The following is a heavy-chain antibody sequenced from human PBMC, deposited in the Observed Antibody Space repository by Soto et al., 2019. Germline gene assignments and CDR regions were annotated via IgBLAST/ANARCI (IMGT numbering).Heavy chain of an antibody. J-gene: IGHJ4*02. V-gene: IGHV3-23*01. D-gene: IGHD1-26*01. CDR3: ARRGSGSYYDY. CDR1: GFTLSSYA. Sequence: EVQLLESGGGLVQPGGSLRLSCAASGFTLSSYAMRWVRQAPVQGLEWVSAISGSGGSTYYADSVKGRFTISRANDKNKMYLQLNSLRAADTDVYYCARRGSGSYYDYWGQGTLVTVSS. CDR2: ISGSGGST.